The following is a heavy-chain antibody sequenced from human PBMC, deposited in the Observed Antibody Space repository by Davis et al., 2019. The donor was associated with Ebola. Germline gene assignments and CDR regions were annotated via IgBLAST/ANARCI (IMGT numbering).Heavy chain of an antibody. CDR2: IYSNGGT. Sequence: GSLRLSCTVSGGSINNYYWSWIRQPPGKGLEWIGYIYSNGGTEYNPSLKSRVTMSVDTSKNQFSLKLNSVTAADTAVYYCARRQYYYDSSGYHIGAFDIWGQGTMVTVSS. J-gene: IGHJ3*02. CDR3: ARRQYYYDSSGYHIGAFDI. CDR1: GGSINNYY. V-gene: IGHV4-59*08. D-gene: IGHD3-22*01.